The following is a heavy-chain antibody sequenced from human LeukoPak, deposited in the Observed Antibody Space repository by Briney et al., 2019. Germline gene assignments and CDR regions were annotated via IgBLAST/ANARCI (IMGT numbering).Heavy chain of an antibody. D-gene: IGHD1/OR15-1a*01. CDR2: INHSGST. V-gene: IGHV4-34*01. Sequence: GSLRLSCATSGFTFSGYYWSWIRQPPGKGLEWIGEINHSGSTNYNPSLKSRVTISVDTSKNQFSLKLSSVTAADTAVYYCARHIGANNNYWGQGTLVTVSS. J-gene: IGHJ4*02. CDR3: ARHIGANNNY. CDR1: GFTFSGYY.